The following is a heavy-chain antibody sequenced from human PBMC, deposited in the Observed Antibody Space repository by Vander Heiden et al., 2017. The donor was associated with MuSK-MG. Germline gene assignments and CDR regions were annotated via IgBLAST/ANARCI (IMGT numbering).Heavy chain of an antibody. CDR3: AREPHSGSGYYFDY. CDR1: GFTFVTHA. CDR2: IGGSGDNT. D-gene: IGHD1-26*01. J-gene: IGHJ4*02. V-gene: IGHV3-23*01. Sequence: EMQLLESGGGLVQPGGSLRLSCAPSGFTFVTHAMNWVRQAPGKGLEWVSGIGGSGDNTYYADSVKGRFTISRDNSKNTLLLQMNSLTDEDTAIYYCAREPHSGSGYYFDYWGQGTLVTVSS.